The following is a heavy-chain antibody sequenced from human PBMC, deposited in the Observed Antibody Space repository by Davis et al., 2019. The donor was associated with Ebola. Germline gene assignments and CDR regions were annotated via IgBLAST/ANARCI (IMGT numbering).Heavy chain of an antibody. CDR3: ARDRTYYYDSSGYYIWYYFDY. J-gene: IGHJ4*02. CDR2: IYYSGST. D-gene: IGHD3-22*01. V-gene: IGHV4-59*12. CDR1: GGSFSGYY. Sequence: SETLSLTCAVYGGSFSGYYWSWIRQPPGKGLEWIGYIYYSGSTNYNPSLKSRVTISVDTSKNQFSLKLSSVTAADTAVYYCARDRTYYYDSSGYYIWYYFDYWGQGTLVTVSS.